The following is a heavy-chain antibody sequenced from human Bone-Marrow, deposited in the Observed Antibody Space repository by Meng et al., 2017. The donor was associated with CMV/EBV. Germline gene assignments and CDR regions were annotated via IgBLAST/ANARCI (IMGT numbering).Heavy chain of an antibody. D-gene: IGHD3-10*01. CDR2: IYSDGIST. V-gene: IGHV3-74*01. CDR3: AREPGRGAFDI. CDR1: GINLNTYW. J-gene: IGHJ3*02. Sequence: GGSLRLSCAVSGINLNTYWMHWVRQVPGKGLVWLSRIYSDGISTRYADSVKGRFTISRDNSKNTLYLQMNGLRAEDTALYYCAREPGRGAFDIWGQGTKVTVSS.